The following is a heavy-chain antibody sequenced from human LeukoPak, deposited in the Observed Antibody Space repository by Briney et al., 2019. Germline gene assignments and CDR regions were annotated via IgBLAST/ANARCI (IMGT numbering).Heavy chain of an antibody. D-gene: IGHD3-22*01. J-gene: IGHJ4*02. CDR1: GGSISSYY. Sequence: SETLSLTCAVSGGSISSYYWSWIRQPPGKELEWIGYIYYSGRTYYNPSLKSRVTISVDTSKNQFSLSLSSVTAADTAVYYCARTIPDSSGYYYSDYWGQGTLVTVSS. CDR2: IYYSGRT. V-gene: IGHV4-59*08. CDR3: ARTIPDSSGYYYSDY.